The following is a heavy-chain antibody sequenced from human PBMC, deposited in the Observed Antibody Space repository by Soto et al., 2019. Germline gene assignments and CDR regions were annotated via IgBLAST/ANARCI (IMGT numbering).Heavy chain of an antibody. Sequence: QVQLVQSGDEVMKPGASVKVSCKASGYTFTSYGINWVRQAPGQGLEWMGWISGYNGNTNYAQNLQGRVTMTTDTSTSTAYMELGSLRSDDTAVYYCARSVWKLPVDAFVIWGQGTMVTVSS. J-gene: IGHJ3*02. CDR1: GYTFTSYG. CDR3: ARSVWKLPVDAFVI. D-gene: IGHD1-7*01. CDR2: ISGYNGNT. V-gene: IGHV1-18*01.